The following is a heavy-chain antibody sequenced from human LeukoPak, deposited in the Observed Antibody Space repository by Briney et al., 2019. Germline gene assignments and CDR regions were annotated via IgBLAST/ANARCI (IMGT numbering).Heavy chain of an antibody. CDR3: AREEMATMEFDY. CDR1: GGPISSGSYY. CDR2: IYTSGST. Sequence: SETLSLTCTVSGGPISSGSYYWSWIRQPAGKGLEWIGRIYTSGSTNYNPSLKSRVTISVDTSKNQFSLKLSSVTAADTAVYYCAREEMATMEFDYWGQGTLVTVSS. J-gene: IGHJ4*02. V-gene: IGHV4-61*02. D-gene: IGHD5-24*01.